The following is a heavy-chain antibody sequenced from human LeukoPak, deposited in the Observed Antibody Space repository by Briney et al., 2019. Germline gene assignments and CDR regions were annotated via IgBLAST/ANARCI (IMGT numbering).Heavy chain of an antibody. CDR2: INHSGST. J-gene: IGHJ4*02. Sequence: SETLSLTRAVYGGSFSGYYWSWIRQPPGKGLEWIGEINHSGSTNYNPSLKSRVTISVDTSKNQFSLKPSSVTAADTAVYYCARSRASYYDFWSGYTNGGYYFDYWGQGTLVTVSS. V-gene: IGHV4-34*01. D-gene: IGHD3-3*01. CDR1: GGSFSGYY. CDR3: ARSRASYYDFWSGYTNGGYYFDY.